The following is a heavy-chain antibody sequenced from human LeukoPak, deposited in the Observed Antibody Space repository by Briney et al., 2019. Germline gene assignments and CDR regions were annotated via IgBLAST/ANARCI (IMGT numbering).Heavy chain of an antibody. V-gene: IGHV3-53*01. J-gene: IGHJ6*03. CDR1: GFTVSSNY. CDR3: ARDRGNQRGYYYYMDV. Sequence: GGSLRLSCAASGFTVSSNYMSWVRQAPGKGLEWVSIIYSGGSTYYADSVKGRFTISRDNAKNSLYLQMNGLRAEDTAVYYCARDRGNQRGYYYYMDVWGKGTTVTVSS. D-gene: IGHD1-14*01. CDR2: IYSGGST.